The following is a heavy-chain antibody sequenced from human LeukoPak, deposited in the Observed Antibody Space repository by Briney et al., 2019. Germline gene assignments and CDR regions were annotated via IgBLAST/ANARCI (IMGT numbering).Heavy chain of an antibody. D-gene: IGHD3-10*01. Sequence: GGSLRLSCAASGFTFSSYGMHWVRQAPGKGLEWVAVIWYDGSNKYYADSVKGRFTISRDDSKNTLYLQMNSLRAEDTAVYYCARGYYGSGSYYREFDYWGQGTLVTVSS. CDR1: GFTFSSYG. J-gene: IGHJ4*02. CDR2: IWYDGSNK. CDR3: ARGYYGSGSYYREFDY. V-gene: IGHV3-33*01.